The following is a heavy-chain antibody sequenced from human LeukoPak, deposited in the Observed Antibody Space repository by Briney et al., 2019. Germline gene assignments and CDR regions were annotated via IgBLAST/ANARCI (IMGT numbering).Heavy chain of an antibody. D-gene: IGHD2-21*01. Sequence: GGSQRLFCAACGFTFTTYWMHGVRQAPGKGLGWVSSINNHGSIAIYAGSVKGRFPISQKTAKNTLYLQMNSLRAQDTAWYYLARGDYAFDIWGQGTMVTVSS. CDR1: GFTFTTYW. J-gene: IGHJ3*02. CDR2: INNHGSIA. V-gene: IGHV3-74*01. CDR3: ARGDYAFDI.